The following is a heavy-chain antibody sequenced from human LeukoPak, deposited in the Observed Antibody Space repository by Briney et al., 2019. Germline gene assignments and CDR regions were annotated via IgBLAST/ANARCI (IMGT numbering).Heavy chain of an antibody. CDR3: ARDKLGWYFDL. Sequence: SETLSLTCTVSGGSISSYYWTWIRQPPGKGLEWIGYIYYTGSTDYNPSLKSRVTISLDTSKNQFSLKMSSMTAADTAVYYCARDKLGWYFDLWGRGTLVTVSS. CDR1: GGSISSYY. V-gene: IGHV4-59*01. J-gene: IGHJ2*01. D-gene: IGHD7-27*01. CDR2: IYYTGST.